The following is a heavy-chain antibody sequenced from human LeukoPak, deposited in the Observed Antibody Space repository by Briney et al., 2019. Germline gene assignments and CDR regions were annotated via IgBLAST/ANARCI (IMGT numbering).Heavy chain of an antibody. CDR1: GFTFSNAW. D-gene: IGHD3-10*01. CDR2: IKSKTDGGTT. Sequence: PGGSLRLSCAASGFTFSNAWMSWVRQAPGKGLELVGRIKSKTDGGTTDYAAHVKGRFTISRDDSKNTLYLQMNSLKTEDTAVYYCTTGPVLLWFGELYEDAFDIWGQGTMVTVSS. CDR3: TTGPVLLWFGELYEDAFDI. J-gene: IGHJ3*02. V-gene: IGHV3-15*01.